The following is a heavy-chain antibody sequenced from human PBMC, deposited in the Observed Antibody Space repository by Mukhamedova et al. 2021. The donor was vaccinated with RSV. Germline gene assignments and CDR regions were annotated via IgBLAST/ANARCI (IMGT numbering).Heavy chain of an antibody. CDR3: ARDFLLPSRGWYFDL. V-gene: IGHV4-59*01. Sequence: LKSRVTISVDTSKNQFSLKLSSVTAADTAVYYCARDFLLPSRGWYFDLWGRGTLVTVSS. J-gene: IGHJ2*01. D-gene: IGHD1-1*01.